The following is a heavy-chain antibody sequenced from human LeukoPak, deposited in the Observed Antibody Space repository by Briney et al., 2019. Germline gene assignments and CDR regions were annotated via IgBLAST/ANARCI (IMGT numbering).Heavy chain of an antibody. Sequence: ASVKVSCKASGYTFTGYYMHWVRQAPGQGLEWMGWINPNSCGTNYAQKSQGRVTITRDTSISTAYMELSRLRSDDTAVYYCARDRLAELYYYYGMDVWGQGTTVTVSS. CDR3: ARDRLAELYYYYGMDV. CDR2: INPNSCGT. D-gene: IGHD6-19*01. V-gene: IGHV1-2*02. CDR1: GYTFTGYY. J-gene: IGHJ6*02.